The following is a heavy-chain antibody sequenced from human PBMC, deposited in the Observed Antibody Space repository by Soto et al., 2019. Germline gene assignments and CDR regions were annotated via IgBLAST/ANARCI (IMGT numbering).Heavy chain of an antibody. CDR2: IYDNGIT. V-gene: IGHV4-59*12. Sequence: QVVLQESGPGLVKPSETLSLTCSVSGRSITSYYWSWVRQPPGKGLEWIGYIYDNGITSQNPSLKSRVTMSADTSQIQFSLKLTSVTCADTAVYYCARTYDSNGYAKEFDSWGQGILVTVTS. CDR1: GRSITSYY. CDR3: ARTYDSNGYAKEFDS. J-gene: IGHJ4*02. D-gene: IGHD3-22*01.